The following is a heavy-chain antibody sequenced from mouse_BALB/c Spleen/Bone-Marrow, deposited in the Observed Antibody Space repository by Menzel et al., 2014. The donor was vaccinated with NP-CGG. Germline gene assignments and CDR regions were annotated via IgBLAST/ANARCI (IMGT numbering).Heavy chain of an antibody. V-gene: IGHV5-9-1*01. CDR1: GFTFSDYA. CDR2: VSSGGRYT. Sequence: EVKLQESGGGLVNPGGSLKLSCTPSGFTFSDYAMSWVSQTPEKRLEWVVTVSSGGRYTYFSDSVKERFTISRDNAKNSLYLQMTSPRSDDTALYYCARYGGEYALDYWGQGTSVTVSS. D-gene: IGHD5-2*01. CDR3: ARYGGEYALDY. J-gene: IGHJ4*01.